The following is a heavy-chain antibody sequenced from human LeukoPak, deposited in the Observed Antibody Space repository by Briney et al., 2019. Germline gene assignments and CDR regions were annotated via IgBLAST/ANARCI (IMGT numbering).Heavy chain of an antibody. Sequence: GGSLRLSCAAPGFTFSSYTMSWVRQAPGKGLEWVSAISGSGGSTYYADSVKGRFTISRDNSKNTLYLQMNSLRAEDTAVYYCAKDRWSGYYTGTFVDYWGQGTLVTVSS. J-gene: IGHJ4*02. CDR1: GFTFSSYT. V-gene: IGHV3-23*01. CDR2: ISGSGGST. CDR3: AKDRWSGYYTGTFVDY. D-gene: IGHD3-3*01.